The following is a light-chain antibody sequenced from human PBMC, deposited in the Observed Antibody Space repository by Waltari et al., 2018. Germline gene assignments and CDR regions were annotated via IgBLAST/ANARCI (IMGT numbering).Light chain of an antibody. V-gene: IGLV2-14*01. CDR2: EVS. CDR1: SSDIGRYNY. Sequence: QSALTQPASVSGSPGQAITISCTGTSSDIGRYNYVSWYQQHPGKAPKPVISEVSNRPSGVSNRFSGSKSGNTASLTISGLQAEDGAHYYCSSYTNSGNVVFGGGTKLTVL. CDR3: SSYTNSGNVV. J-gene: IGLJ2*01.